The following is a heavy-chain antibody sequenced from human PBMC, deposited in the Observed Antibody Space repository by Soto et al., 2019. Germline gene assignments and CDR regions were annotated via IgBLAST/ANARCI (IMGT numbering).Heavy chain of an antibody. J-gene: IGHJ4*02. CDR3: ARVRCSGGSCPVDY. Sequence: LETLSLTYTVAGGSISSYDWSWIRQPPGKGLEWIGYIYYSGSTNYNPSLKSRVTISVDTSKNQFSLKLSSVTAADTAVYYCARVRCSGGSCPVDYWGQGTLVTVSS. CDR1: GGSISSYD. V-gene: IGHV4-59*01. D-gene: IGHD2-15*01. CDR2: IYYSGST.